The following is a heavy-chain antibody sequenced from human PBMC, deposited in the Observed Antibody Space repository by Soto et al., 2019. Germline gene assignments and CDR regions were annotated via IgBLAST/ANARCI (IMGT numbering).Heavy chain of an antibody. CDR2: IVVGSGNT. CDR3: AADRADYDFWSGYSTFAY. CDR1: GFTFTSSA. Sequence: SVKVSCKASGFTFTSSAVQWVRQARGQRLEWIGWIVVGSGNTNYAQKFQERVTITRDMSTSTAYMELSSLRSEDTAVYYCAADRADYDFWSGYSTFAYWGQGTMVTVYS. V-gene: IGHV1-58*01. D-gene: IGHD3-3*01. J-gene: IGHJ4*02.